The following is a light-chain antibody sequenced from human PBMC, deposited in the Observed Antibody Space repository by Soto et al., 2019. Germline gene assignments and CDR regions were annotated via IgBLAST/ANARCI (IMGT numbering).Light chain of an antibody. J-gene: IGLJ2*01. V-gene: IGLV2-14*01. CDR3: TSYTSSSTLV. Sequence: QSVLTQPASVSGSPGQSITLSCTGTSSDVGTYNYVSWYQQHAGKVPKLMIYDVSNRPSGVSDRFSGSKSGNTASLTISGLQADDEADYYCTSYTSSSTLVFGGGTKVTVL. CDR2: DVS. CDR1: SSDVGTYNY.